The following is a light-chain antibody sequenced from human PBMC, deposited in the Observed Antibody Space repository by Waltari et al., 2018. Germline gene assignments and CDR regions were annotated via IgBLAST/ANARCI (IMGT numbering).Light chain of an antibody. J-gene: IGLJ2*01. Sequence: QSALTQPRSVSGSPGQSVTISCTGTSSDVGGYNYVSWYQQHPGKAPKLLIYDGSKRPSGVPVRFSVSKSGNAASLTISGLQAEDEADYYCCSYAGSYTVVFGGGTKLTVL. CDR3: CSYAGSYTVV. CDR2: DGS. CDR1: SSDVGGYNY. V-gene: IGLV2-11*01.